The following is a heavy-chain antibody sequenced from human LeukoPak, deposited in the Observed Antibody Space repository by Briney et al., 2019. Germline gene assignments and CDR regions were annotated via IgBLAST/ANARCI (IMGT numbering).Heavy chain of an antibody. V-gene: IGHV4-39*01. CDR1: GGSISSSSYH. CDR2: IYCSGST. J-gene: IGHJ4*02. Sequence: SETLSLTCIVTGGSISSSSYHWGWSRQPPGKGLEWIGSIYCSGSTYYNPSLKSRVTISVDTSTNQFSLKLSSVTAADTAVYYCASQPYYDILTGYSHFDYWGQGTLVTVSS. CDR3: ASQPYYDILTGYSHFDY. D-gene: IGHD3-9*01.